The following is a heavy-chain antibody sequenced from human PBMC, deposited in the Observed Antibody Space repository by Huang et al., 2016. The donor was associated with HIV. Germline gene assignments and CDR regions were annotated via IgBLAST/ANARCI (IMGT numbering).Heavy chain of an antibody. V-gene: IGHV1-3*04. CDR3: ARVVWFGATLDGFDI. D-gene: IGHD3-10*01. CDR1: GYTFNTYG. Sequence: QVNLVQSGAEVKKPGASVKVSCKASGYTFNTYGIHWVRQAPGQRLEWMGCINTGKGNTKYSQNFQGRLTITIDTFTTTVYMDLSSLTDEDTAVYYGARVVWFGATLDGFDIWGQGTTVTVSS. J-gene: IGHJ3*02. CDR2: INTGKGNT.